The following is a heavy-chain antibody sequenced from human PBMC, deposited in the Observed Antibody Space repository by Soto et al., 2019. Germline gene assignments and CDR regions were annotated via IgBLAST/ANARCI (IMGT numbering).Heavy chain of an antibody. CDR3: VKGGAYCYNDCTRSY. Sequence: EVQLLESGGGLVQPGGSLRLSCADSGFSFKTYGMTWVRQAPGKGLEGVAHIGLSNSDTYYADSVKGRFTKSRDNSENRVYLQLNSLRDAETAVYYCVKGGAYCYNDCTRSYWGRGTGVTVSS. CDR2: IGLSNSDT. CDR1: GFSFKTYG. J-gene: IGHJ4*02. V-gene: IGHV3-23*01. D-gene: IGHD2-21*01.